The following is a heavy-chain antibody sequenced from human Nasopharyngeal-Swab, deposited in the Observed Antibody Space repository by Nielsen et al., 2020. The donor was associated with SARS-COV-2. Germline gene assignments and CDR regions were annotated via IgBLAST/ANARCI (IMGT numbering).Heavy chain of an antibody. CDR3: ARGIVGLVEF. CDR1: GGSISSSSYY. CDR2: IYYSGST. V-gene: IGHV4-39*01. J-gene: IGHJ3*01. Sequence: SETLSLTCTVSGGSISSSSYYWGWIRQPPGKGLEWIGSIYYSGSTYYNPSLKSRVTISVDTSKNQFPLKLSSVTAADTAVYYCARGIVGLVEFWGQGTMVTVSS. D-gene: IGHD1-26*01.